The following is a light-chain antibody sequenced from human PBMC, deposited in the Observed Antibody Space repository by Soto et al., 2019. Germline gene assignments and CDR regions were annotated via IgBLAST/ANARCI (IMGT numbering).Light chain of an antibody. CDR2: GAS. Sequence: EIVLTQSPGTLSLSPGERATLSCRASQSVSSSYLAWYQQKPGQAPRLLIYGASSRATSIPDRFSGSGSGTDFTLTISRLEPEDFAVYYCQQYGSSLFTFGPGTKVDSK. J-gene: IGKJ3*01. V-gene: IGKV3-20*01. CDR3: QQYGSSLFT. CDR1: QSVSSSY.